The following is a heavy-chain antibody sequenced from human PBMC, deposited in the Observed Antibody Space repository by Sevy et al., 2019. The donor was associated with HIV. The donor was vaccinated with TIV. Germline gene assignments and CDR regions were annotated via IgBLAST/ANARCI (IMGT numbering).Heavy chain of an antibody. V-gene: IGHV4-30-4*01. Sequence: SETLSLTCTVSGGSISSGNYYWHRIRQPPGKGLEWIGYISYTGNTYYNPSLKSPVTISVDTSNNQFSLMLTSVTAADTAVDYSASDSTEDTSSSGWFDPWGQGTLVTVSS. CDR2: ISYTGNT. D-gene: IGHD6-6*01. J-gene: IGHJ5*02. CDR3: ASDSTEDTSSSGWFDP. CDR1: GGSISSGNYY.